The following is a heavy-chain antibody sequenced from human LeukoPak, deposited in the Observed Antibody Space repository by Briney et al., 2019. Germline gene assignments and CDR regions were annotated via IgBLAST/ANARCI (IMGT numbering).Heavy chain of an antibody. CDR3: ARGDCYDSSGYTN. CDR1: GGSISSSSYY. D-gene: IGHD3-22*01. CDR2: IYYSGST. Sequence: PSETLSLTCTVSGGSISSSSYYWGWIRQPPGKGLEWIGSIYYSGSTYYNPSLKSRVTISVDTSKNQFSLKLSSVTAADTAVYYCARGDCYDSSGYTNWGQGTLVTVSS. V-gene: IGHV4-39*07. J-gene: IGHJ4*02.